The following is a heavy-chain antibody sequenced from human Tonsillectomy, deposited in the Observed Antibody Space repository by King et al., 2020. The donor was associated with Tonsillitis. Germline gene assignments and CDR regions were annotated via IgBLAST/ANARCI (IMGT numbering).Heavy chain of an antibody. CDR2: IDWDDEK. CDR3: ARIYDSSGYGPFDY. V-gene: IGHV2-70*15. Sequence: HVTLKESGPALVKPTQTLTLTCTFSGFSLSTSGMCVSWIRQPPGKALEWLARIDWDDEKYYSTSLKTRLTISKDTSKNQVVLTMTNMDPVDTATYYCARIYDSSGYGPFDYWGQGTLVTVSS. D-gene: IGHD3-22*01. CDR1: GFSLSTSGMC. J-gene: IGHJ4*02.